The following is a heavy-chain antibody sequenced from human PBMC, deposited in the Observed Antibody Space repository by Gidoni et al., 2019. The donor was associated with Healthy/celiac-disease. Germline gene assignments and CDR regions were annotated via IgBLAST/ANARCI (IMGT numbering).Heavy chain of an antibody. D-gene: IGHD1-1*01. CDR3: AKSEDWNDDTHAFDI. Sequence: EVQLLESGGGLVQPGGSLRLSCAASGFTFSSYAMSWVRQAPGKGLGWVSAISGSGGRTYYADSVKGRFTISRDNSKNTLYLQMNSLRAEDTAVYYCAKSEDWNDDTHAFDIWGQGTMVTVSS. CDR2: ISGSGGRT. V-gene: IGHV3-23*01. J-gene: IGHJ3*02. CDR1: GFTFSSYA.